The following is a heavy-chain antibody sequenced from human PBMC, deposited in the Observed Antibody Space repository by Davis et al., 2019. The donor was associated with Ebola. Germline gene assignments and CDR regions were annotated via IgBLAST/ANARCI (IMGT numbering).Heavy chain of an antibody. CDR2: IIPILGIA. J-gene: IGHJ4*02. D-gene: IGHD3-3*01. Sequence: SVKVSCKASGGTFSSYAISWVRQAPGPGLEWMGGIIPILGIANYAQKFQGRVTITADKSTSTAYMELSSLRSEDTAVYYCARSLRKGFLEWSSFDYWGQGTLVTVSS. V-gene: IGHV1-69*10. CDR3: ARSLRKGFLEWSSFDY. CDR1: GGTFSSYA.